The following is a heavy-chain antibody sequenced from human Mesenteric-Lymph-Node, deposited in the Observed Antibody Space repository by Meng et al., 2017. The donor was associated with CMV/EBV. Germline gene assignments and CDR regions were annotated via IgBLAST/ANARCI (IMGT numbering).Heavy chain of an antibody. D-gene: IGHD3-22*01. CDR3: ARRGNYDSDYSEY. CDR1: GDSISNSTYY. V-gene: IGHV4-39*01. Sequence: QWQLRESGPGLVKPSETLSLSCIVSGDSISNSTYYWTWIRQPPGKGLEWIGSVHHSGTTYYNPSLKGRLTISVDTSANLFSLRLTTVTAADTATYYCARRGNYDSDYSEYWGQGTLVTVSS. CDR2: VHHSGTT. J-gene: IGHJ4*02.